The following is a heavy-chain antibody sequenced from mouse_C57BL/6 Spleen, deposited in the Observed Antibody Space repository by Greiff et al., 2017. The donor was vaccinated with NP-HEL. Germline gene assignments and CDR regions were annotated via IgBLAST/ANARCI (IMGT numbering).Heavy chain of an antibody. CDR2: INPGSGGT. Sequence: QVQLKESGAELVRPGTSVKVSCKASGYAFTNYLIEWVKQRPGQGLEWIGVINPGSGGTNYNEKFKGKATLTADKSSSTAYMQLSSLTSEDSAVYFCARSLGSGYFDVWGTGTTVTVSS. CDR3: ARSLGSGYFDV. V-gene: IGHV1-54*01. J-gene: IGHJ1*03. CDR1: GYAFTNYL. D-gene: IGHD1-1*01.